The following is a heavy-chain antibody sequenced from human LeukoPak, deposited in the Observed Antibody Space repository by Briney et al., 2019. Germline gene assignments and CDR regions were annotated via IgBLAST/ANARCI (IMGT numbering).Heavy chain of an antibody. D-gene: IGHD6-19*01. V-gene: IGHV3-74*01. Sequence: GGSLRLSCVASGFTFSSYWMHWVRQAPGKGLVWVPRINSDGSSTSYADSVKGRFTISRDNAKNTLYLQMNSLRAEDTAVYYCARPWYSSGQTGYWGQGTLVTVSS. CDR2: INSDGSST. CDR1: GFTFSSYW. J-gene: IGHJ4*02. CDR3: ARPWYSSGQTGY.